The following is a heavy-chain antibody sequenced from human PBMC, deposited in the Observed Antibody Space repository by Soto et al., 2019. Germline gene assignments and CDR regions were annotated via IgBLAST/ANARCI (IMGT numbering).Heavy chain of an antibody. Sequence: QLQLQESGPGLLKPSETLSLTCTVSGGSISSGSYYWDWIRQPPGKGLEWIGNVYYSGSTNYNPSLERRVTISVDTSKNQFSLKLSSVTAADTAVYYCARQTDSYYTFDAFDIWGRGTMVTVSS. CDR1: GGSISSGSYY. CDR3: ARQTDSYYTFDAFDI. D-gene: IGHD3-22*01. J-gene: IGHJ3*02. CDR2: VYYSGST. V-gene: IGHV4-39*01.